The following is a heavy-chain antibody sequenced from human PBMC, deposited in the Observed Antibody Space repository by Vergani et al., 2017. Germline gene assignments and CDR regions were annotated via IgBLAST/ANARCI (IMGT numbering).Heavy chain of an antibody. CDR1: GGSFSGYY. J-gene: IGHJ5*02. CDR3: ARDLEVGATGWFDP. V-gene: IGHV4-34*01. D-gene: IGHD1-26*01. CDR2: INHSGSS. Sequence: QVQLQQWGAGLLKPSETLFLTCTVYGGSFSGYYWSWIRQPPGKGLEWIGEINHSGSSYYNPSLKSRVTISVDTSKNQFSLKLSSVTAADTAVYYCARDLEVGATGWFDPWGQGTLVTVSS.